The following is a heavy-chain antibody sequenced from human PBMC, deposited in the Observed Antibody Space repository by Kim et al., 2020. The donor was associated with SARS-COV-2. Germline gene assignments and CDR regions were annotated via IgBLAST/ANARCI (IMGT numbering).Heavy chain of an antibody. J-gene: IGHJ4*02. CDR3: ARGGRSGKFDS. CDR2: GT. Sequence: GTTYAQQFQGSVTMTRDTSISTAYMELSRLRSDDTAVYYCARGGRSGKFDSWGQGTLVTVSS. D-gene: IGHD3-3*01. V-gene: IGHV1-2*02.